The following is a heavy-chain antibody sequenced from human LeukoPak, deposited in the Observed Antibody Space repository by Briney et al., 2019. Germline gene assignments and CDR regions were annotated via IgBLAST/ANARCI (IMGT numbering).Heavy chain of an antibody. Sequence: PGGSLRLSCAASGFTFSSYEMNWVRQAPGKGLEWVSYISSSVSIIYYADSVKGRFTISRDNAKNSLYLQMNSLRAEDTAVYYCAELGITMIGGVWGKGTTVTISS. D-gene: IGHD3-10*02. J-gene: IGHJ6*04. CDR3: AELGITMIGGV. V-gene: IGHV3-48*03. CDR2: ISSSVSII. CDR1: GFTFSSYE.